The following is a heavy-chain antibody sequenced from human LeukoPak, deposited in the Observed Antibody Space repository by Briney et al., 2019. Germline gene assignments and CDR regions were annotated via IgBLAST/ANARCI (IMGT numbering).Heavy chain of an antibody. D-gene: IGHD6-19*01. J-gene: IGHJ4*02. CDR2: ITTDGSST. CDR3: ARPISSGSIDY. V-gene: IGHV3-74*03. CDR1: GFTFSTYW. Sequence: PRGSLRLSCAASGFTFSTYWMHWVLQGPGKGLLWVSRITTDGSSTKYADSVKGRFTISRDNAKNTLYLQMNSLRAEDTAVYYCARPISSGSIDYWGQGTLVIVSS.